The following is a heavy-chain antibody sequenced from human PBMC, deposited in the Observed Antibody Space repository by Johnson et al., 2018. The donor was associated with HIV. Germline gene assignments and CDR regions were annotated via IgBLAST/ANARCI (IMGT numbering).Heavy chain of an antibody. CDR3: ARDQGYPEPAFDI. Sequence: QLVESGGGVVQPGRSLRLSCAASGFAFSDCYMSWIRQAPGKGLEWVSYISSSGSTIYYADSVKGRFTISRDNAKNSLYLKMNSLRAEDTAVYYCARDQGYPEPAFDIWGQGTMVTVSS. J-gene: IGHJ3*02. V-gene: IGHV3-11*04. CDR2: ISSSGSTI. D-gene: IGHD1-14*01. CDR1: GFAFSDCY.